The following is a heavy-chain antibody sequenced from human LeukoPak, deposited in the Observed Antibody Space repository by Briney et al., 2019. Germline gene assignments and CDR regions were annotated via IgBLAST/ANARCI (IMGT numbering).Heavy chain of an antibody. CDR1: GGSISNYY. CDR2: IYYSGST. J-gene: IGHJ6*03. CDR3: ARGGSGVVAATYYYYYMDV. D-gene: IGHD2-15*01. V-gene: IGHV4-59*01. Sequence: SETLSLTCTVSGGSISNYYWSWIRQPPGKGLEWIGYIYYSGSTNYNPSLKSRVTISVDTSKNQFSLKLSSVTAADTAVYYCARGGSGVVAATYYYYYMDVWGKGTTVTVSS.